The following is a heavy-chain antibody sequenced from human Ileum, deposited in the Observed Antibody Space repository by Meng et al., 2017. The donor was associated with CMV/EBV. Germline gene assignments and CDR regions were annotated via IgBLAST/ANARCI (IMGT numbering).Heavy chain of an antibody. CDR2: INHSGST. CDR1: GGSFSGYY. J-gene: IGHJ4*02. V-gene: IGHV4-34*01. CDR3: ARNRHRLWFGELLQGYYFDY. Sequence: SETLSLTCAVYGGSFSGYYWSWIRQPPGKGLEWIGEINHSGSTNYNPSLKSRVTISVDTSKNQFSLKLSSVTAADTAVYYCARNRHRLWFGELLQGYYFDYWGQGTLVTVSS. D-gene: IGHD3-10*01.